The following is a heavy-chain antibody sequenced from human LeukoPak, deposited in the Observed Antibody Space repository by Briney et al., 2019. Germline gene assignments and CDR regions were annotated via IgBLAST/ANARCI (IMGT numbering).Heavy chain of an antibody. J-gene: IGHJ6*03. CDR3: AKDQFKPSGITMLRGVRGYYYNMDV. CDR1: EFTFSSYW. V-gene: IGHV3-7*01. Sequence: PGGSLILSCAASEFTFSSYWMSWVRQAPGKGLEWVASIKQDGSEKYYVDSVKGRVTISRDNAKNSLYLQMNSLRAEDTAVYYCAKDQFKPSGITMLRGVRGYYYNMDVWGKGTTATISS. CDR2: IKQDGSEK. D-gene: IGHD3-10*01.